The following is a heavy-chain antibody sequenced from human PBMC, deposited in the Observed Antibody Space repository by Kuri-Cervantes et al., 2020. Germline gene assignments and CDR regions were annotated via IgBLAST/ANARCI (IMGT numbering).Heavy chain of an antibody. Sequence: GGSLRLSCAASGFTFSSYSMNWVRQAPGKGLEWVSYISSSSSTIYYADSVKGRFTISRGNAKNSLYLQMNSLRAEDTAVYYCARVYCSGGSCYDYYYYYMDVWGKGTTVTVSS. J-gene: IGHJ6*03. CDR2: ISSSSSTI. CDR1: GFTFSSYS. V-gene: IGHV3-48*04. CDR3: ARVYCSGGSCYDYYYYYMDV. D-gene: IGHD2-15*01.